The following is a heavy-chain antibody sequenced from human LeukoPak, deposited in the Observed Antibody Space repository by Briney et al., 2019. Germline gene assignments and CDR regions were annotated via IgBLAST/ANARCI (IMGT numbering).Heavy chain of an antibody. CDR2: ISSSSSYI. CDR1: GFTFSSYS. D-gene: IGHD2-21*02. V-gene: IGHV3-21*01. J-gene: IGHJ3*02. Sequence: PGGSLRLSCAASGFTFSSYSMNWVRQAPGKGLEWVSSISSSSSYIYYADSVKGRFTISRDNAKNSLYLQMNSLRAEDTAVYCCASAVVVTAGRAFDIWGQGTMVTVSS. CDR3: ASAVVVTAGRAFDI.